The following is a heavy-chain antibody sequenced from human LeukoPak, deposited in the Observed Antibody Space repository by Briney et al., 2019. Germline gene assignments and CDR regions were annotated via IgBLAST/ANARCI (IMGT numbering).Heavy chain of an antibody. Sequence: GGSLRLSCAASGFTLSSYGMHWVRQAPGKGLEWVAVIWYDGSNKYYADSVKGRFTISRDNSKNTLYLQMNSLRAEDTAVYYCAKGYYDFWSGYFGYDYMDVWGKGTTVTVSS. J-gene: IGHJ6*03. CDR2: IWYDGSNK. V-gene: IGHV3-33*06. D-gene: IGHD3-3*01. CDR1: GFTLSSYG. CDR3: AKGYYDFWSGYFGYDYMDV.